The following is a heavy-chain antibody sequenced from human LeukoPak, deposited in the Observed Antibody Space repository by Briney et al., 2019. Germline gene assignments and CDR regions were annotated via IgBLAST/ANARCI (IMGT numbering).Heavy chain of an antibody. J-gene: IGHJ4*02. CDR3: GTLGDFDY. D-gene: IGHD7-27*01. V-gene: IGHV4-59*01. Sequence: SETLSLTCTVSGVSISSYYWSWIRQPPGRGLEWIGYIYYSGTTNYNPSLKSRVTISQDTSKSQLSLKLSSVTAADTAVYYCGTLGDFDYWGQGTLVTVSS. CDR2: IYYSGTT. CDR1: GVSISSYY.